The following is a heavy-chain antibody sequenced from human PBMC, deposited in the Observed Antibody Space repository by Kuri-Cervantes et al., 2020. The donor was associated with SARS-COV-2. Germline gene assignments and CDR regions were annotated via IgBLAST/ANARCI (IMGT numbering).Heavy chain of an antibody. CDR1: GFTFSDYY. CDR3: AKDQTSAYNWNYRSTFDY. D-gene: IGHD1-7*01. Sequence: GGSLRLSCAASGFTFSDYYMSWIRQAPGKGLEWVSYISSSGSTIYYADSVKGRFTISRDNAKNSLYLQMNSLRAEDTAVYYCAKDQTSAYNWNYRSTFDYWGQGTLVTVSS. J-gene: IGHJ4*02. V-gene: IGHV3-11*01. CDR2: ISSSGSTI.